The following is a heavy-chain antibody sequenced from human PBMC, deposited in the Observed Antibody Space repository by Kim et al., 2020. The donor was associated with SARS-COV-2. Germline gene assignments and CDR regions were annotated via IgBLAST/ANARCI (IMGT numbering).Heavy chain of an antibody. CDR2: ISYDGSNK. J-gene: IGHJ4*02. Sequence: GGSLRLSCAASGFTFSSYGMHWVRQAPGKGLEWVAVISYDGSNKYYADSVKGRLTISRDNSKNTLYLQMNSLRAEDTAVYYCAKDRGRHLLRRFDYWGQGTLVTVSS. V-gene: IGHV3-30*18. CDR3: AKDRGRHLLRRFDY. CDR1: GFTFSSYG. D-gene: IGHD3-10*01.